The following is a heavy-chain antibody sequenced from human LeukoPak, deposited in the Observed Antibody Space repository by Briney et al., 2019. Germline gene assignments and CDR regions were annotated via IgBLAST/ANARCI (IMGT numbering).Heavy chain of an antibody. D-gene: IGHD2-15*01. Sequence: SETLSLTCNVSGGSITGYYWTWIRQPPQKGLEWIGYMFYNGNTNYNPSLKSRATISVDTSQNQISLRLASVTAADTGTYHCARLTREDGVDVWGQGTTVTVSS. J-gene: IGHJ6*02. V-gene: IGHV4-59*08. CDR3: ARLTREDGVDV. CDR1: GGSITGYY. CDR2: MFYNGNT.